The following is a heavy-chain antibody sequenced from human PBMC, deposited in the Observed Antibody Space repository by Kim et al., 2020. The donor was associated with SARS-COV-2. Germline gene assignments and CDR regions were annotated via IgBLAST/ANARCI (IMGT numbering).Heavy chain of an antibody. D-gene: IGHD3-16*01. Sequence: GGSLRLSCAASGFPFSNYGMHWVRQAPGKGPVWLSRIDNDGRSITYADSVRGRFTISRDNSKNTLYLEMNGLRVEDAAVYYCAKFGSDSWGRGTLVTVSS. V-gene: IGHV3-74*01. CDR1: GFPFSNYG. CDR3: AKFGSDS. J-gene: IGHJ5*01. CDR2: IDNDGRSI.